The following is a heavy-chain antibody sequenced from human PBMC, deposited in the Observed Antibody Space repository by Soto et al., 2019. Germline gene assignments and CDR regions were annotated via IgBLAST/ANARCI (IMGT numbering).Heavy chain of an antibody. Sequence: QVQLQESGPGLVKPSETLSLICFVSGEAVCSGQSYWNLIRQAPGQGLEWIGHIFFTGATKYSASLKSRVNISEDKSKSQISLHPASVTAADSATYFWARGRADSAGSSLGRRMDVWRQGTTVTVAS. V-gene: IGHV4-61*01. J-gene: IGHJ6*02. CDR3: ARGRADSAGSSLGRRMDV. D-gene: IGHD3-10*01. CDR2: IFFTGAT. CDR1: GEAVCSGQSY.